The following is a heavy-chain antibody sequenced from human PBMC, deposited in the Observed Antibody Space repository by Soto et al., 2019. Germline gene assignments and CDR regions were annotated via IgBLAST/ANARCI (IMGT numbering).Heavy chain of an antibody. Sequence: QVQLVESGGGVVQPGRSLRLSCAASGFTFSSYGMHWVRQAPGKGLEWVAVISYDGSNKYYADSVKGRFTISRDNSKNTLYLQMNSLRAEDTAVYYCAKDYGSSGYPGIGYWGQGTLVTVSS. V-gene: IGHV3-30*18. CDR3: AKDYGSSGYPGIGY. D-gene: IGHD3-22*01. CDR2: ISYDGSNK. J-gene: IGHJ4*02. CDR1: GFTFSSYG.